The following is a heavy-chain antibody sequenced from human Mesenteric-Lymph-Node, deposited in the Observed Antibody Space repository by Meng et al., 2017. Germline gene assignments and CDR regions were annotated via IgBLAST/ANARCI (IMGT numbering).Heavy chain of an antibody. D-gene: IGHD3-10*01. CDR3: ARQTGGSGPADY. V-gene: IGHV4-39*07. CDR1: GGSISSSSYY. Sequence: GSLRLSCTVSGGSISSSSYYWGWIRQPPGKGLEWIGGIYYSGSTYYNPSLKSLVTISVDTSKNQFSLKLSSVTAADTAVYYCARQTGGSGPADYWGQGTLVTVSS. J-gene: IGHJ4*02. CDR2: IYYSGST.